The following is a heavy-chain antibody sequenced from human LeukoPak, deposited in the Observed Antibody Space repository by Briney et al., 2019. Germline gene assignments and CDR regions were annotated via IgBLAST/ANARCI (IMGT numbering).Heavy chain of an antibody. CDR3: ARVGDLFGAHRVRGLPPDYYYMDV. V-gene: IGHV4-4*07. Sequence: PSETLSLTCTVSGGSISSYYWSWIRQPAGKGLEWIGRIYTSGSTNYNPSLKSRVTISVDTSKNQFSLRLTSVTAADTGVYYCARVGDLFGAHRVRGLPPDYYYMDVWGKGTMVTVSS. CDR1: GGSISSYY. D-gene: IGHD3-10*01. J-gene: IGHJ6*03. CDR2: IYTSGST.